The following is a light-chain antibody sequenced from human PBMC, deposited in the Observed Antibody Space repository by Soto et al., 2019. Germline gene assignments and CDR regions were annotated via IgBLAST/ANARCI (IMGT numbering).Light chain of an antibody. V-gene: IGLV2-23*02. J-gene: IGLJ3*02. CDR2: EVN. CDR3: CSYVGSSILM. Sequence: QSALTQPASMSGSPGQSITISCTGTSSDVGLYNLVSWYQHLPGKAPKLIIYEVNERPSGISDRFSGSKSGNTASLTISGLRDEDEADYYCCSYVGSSILMFGGGTKVNVL. CDR1: SSDVGLYNL.